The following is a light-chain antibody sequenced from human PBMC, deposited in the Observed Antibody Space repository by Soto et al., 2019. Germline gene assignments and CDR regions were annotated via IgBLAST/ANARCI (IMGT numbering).Light chain of an antibody. Sequence: EIVLTQSPGTLSLSPGERATLSCRASQSVSKNFLAWYQQKPGQAPRLLISGASNRATGIPDRFSGSGSGTDFSLTTDRLAPEDRAVYFCPQYGSSPPPFGGGTKVAIK. V-gene: IGKV3-20*01. CDR3: PQYGSSPPP. CDR1: QSVSKNF. J-gene: IGKJ4*01. CDR2: GAS.